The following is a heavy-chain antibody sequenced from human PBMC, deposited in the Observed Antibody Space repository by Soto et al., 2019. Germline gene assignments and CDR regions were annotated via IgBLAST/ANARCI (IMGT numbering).Heavy chain of an antibody. D-gene: IGHD3-22*01. CDR2: ISNDGTNK. V-gene: IGHV3-30*18. Sequence: HPGGSLRLSCAASGSTFSSYGMHWVRQSPGKGLEWVAIISNDGTNKYYADSVKGRFTISRDNSKNTLYLQMNSLRAEDTAVYYCAKLYYDSSGYFYKALDYWGQGTLVTVSS. CDR3: AKLYYDSSGYFYKALDY. J-gene: IGHJ4*02. CDR1: GSTFSSYG.